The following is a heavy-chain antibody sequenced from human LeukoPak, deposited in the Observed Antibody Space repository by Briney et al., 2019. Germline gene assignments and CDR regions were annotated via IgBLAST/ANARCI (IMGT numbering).Heavy chain of an antibody. J-gene: IGHJ4*02. V-gene: IGHV1-18*01. CDR2: ISAYNGNT. CDR3: ARDQYYDFWSGYSQTRYYFDY. CDR1: GHTVTSYG. D-gene: IGHD3-3*01. Sequence: ASVKVSCKSSGHTVTSYGISWVRQAPGQGLEWMGWISAYNGNTNYAQKLQGRVTMTTDTSTSTAYMELRSLRSDDTAVYYCARDQYYDFWSGYSQTRYYFDYWGQGTLVTVSS.